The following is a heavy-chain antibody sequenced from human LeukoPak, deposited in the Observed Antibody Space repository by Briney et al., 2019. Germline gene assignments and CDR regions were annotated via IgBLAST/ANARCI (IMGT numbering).Heavy chain of an antibody. CDR1: GFTFTDYY. CDR2: ISSSSSYT. V-gene: IGHV3-11*03. Sequence: GGPLRLSCAASGFTFTDYYMNWIPKAPGKGLEWVSCISSSSSYTNYADSVKGRFTISRDNGKNSLYLQMNSLRAEDTAVYYCARSGATVPGSSFYWGQGTLVTVSS. J-gene: IGHJ4*02. CDR3: ARSGATVPGSSFY. D-gene: IGHD6-19*01.